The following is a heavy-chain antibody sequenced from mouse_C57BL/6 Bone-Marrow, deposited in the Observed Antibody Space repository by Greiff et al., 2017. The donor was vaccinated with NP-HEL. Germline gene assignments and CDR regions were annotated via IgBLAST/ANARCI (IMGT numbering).Heavy chain of an antibody. J-gene: IGHJ3*01. D-gene: IGHD2-5*01. CDR2: IDPENGDT. V-gene: IGHV14-4*01. CDR1: GFNIKDDY. Sequence: VQLQQSGAELVRPGASVKLSCTASGFNIKDDYMHWVKQRPEQGLEWIGWIDPENGDTEYASKFQGKATITADTSSNTAYLQLSSLTSEDTAVYYCTTWDSNFAYWGQGTLVTVSA. CDR3: TTWDSNFAY.